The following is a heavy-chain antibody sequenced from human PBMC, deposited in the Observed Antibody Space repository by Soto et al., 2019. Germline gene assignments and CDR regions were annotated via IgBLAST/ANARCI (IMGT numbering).Heavy chain of an antibody. CDR1: GFTFSSYG. V-gene: IGHV3-33*01. J-gene: IGHJ6*02. CDR3: ARVAYSSSSYYYYYGMDV. Sequence: GGSLRLSCAASGFTFSSYGMHWVRQAPGKGLEWVAVIWYDGSNKYYADSVKGRFTISRDNSKNTLYLQMNSLRAEDTAVYYCARVAYSSSSYYYYYGMDVWGQGTTGTVS. CDR2: IWYDGSNK. D-gene: IGHD6-6*01.